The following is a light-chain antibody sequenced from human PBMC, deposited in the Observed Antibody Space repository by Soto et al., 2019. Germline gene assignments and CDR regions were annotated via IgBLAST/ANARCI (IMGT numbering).Light chain of an antibody. CDR1: QSISSW. CDR3: QQYNSYYT. V-gene: IGKV1-5*03. CDR2: KAS. J-gene: IGKJ2*01. Sequence: DIQMTQSPSTLSASVGDRVTITCRASQSISSWLAWYQQKPGKAPKLLIYKASSLESGVPSRFSGSGSGTEFTLTISSLQPDDFAIYSCQQYNSYYTFGQGTKLEIK.